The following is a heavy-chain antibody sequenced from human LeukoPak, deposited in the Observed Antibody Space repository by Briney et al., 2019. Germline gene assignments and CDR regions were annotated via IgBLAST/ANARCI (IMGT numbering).Heavy chain of an antibody. Sequence: GGSLRLSCAASGFTFSSYSMNWVRQAPGKGLEWVSYISSSSSTIYYADSVKGRFTISRDNAKNSLYLQMNSLRAEDTAVYYCARETHSSSWAPSYYYGMDVWGQGTTVTASS. V-gene: IGHV3-48*01. CDR3: ARETHSSSWAPSYYYGMDV. J-gene: IGHJ6*02. D-gene: IGHD6-13*01. CDR2: ISSSSSTI. CDR1: GFTFSSYS.